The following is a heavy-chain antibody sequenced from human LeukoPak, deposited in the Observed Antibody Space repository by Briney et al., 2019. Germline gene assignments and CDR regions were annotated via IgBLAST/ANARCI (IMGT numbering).Heavy chain of an antibody. J-gene: IGHJ3*02. Sequence: PGGSLRLSCAASGFTFSSYAMHWVRQAPGKGLEWLTFIRLDGSKIQYADSVKGRFTISRDNSKNTLYLQMNSLRAEDTAVYYCAKAYYDFWSGYYDDAFDIWGQGTMVTVSS. CDR1: GFTFSSYA. V-gene: IGHV3-30*02. D-gene: IGHD3-3*01. CDR3: AKAYYDFWSGYYDDAFDI. CDR2: IRLDGSKI.